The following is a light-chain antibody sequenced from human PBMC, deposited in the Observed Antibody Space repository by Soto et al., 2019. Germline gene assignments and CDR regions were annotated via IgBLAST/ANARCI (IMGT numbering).Light chain of an antibody. J-gene: IGKJ1*01. V-gene: IGKV1-39*01. Sequence: DIQMTQSPSSLSVSVGDRVTITCRASQSISTHLNWYEHKPGKAPNLLIHAASNLQTGVPSRFSGSGSGTDFTLTISRLEPEDFAVYYCQQYGSSGTFGQGTKVDIK. CDR1: QSISTH. CDR3: QQYGSSGT. CDR2: AAS.